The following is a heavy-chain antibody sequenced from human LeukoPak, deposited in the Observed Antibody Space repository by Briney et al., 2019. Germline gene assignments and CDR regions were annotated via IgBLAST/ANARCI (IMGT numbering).Heavy chain of an antibody. CDR2: IYYSGST. V-gene: IGHV4-59*01. CDR1: GGPISSYY. D-gene: IGHD6-13*01. J-gene: IGHJ6*02. Sequence: SETLSLTCTVSGGPISSYYWSWIRQPPGKGLEWIGYIYYSGSTNYNPSLKSRVTISVDTSKNQFSLKLSSVTAADTAVYYCARCASGQQLVYYYYGMDVWGQGTTVTVSS. CDR3: ARCASGQQLVYYYYGMDV.